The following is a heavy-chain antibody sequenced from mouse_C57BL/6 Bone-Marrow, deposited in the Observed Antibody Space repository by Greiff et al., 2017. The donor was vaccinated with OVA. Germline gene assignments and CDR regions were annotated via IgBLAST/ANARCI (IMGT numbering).Heavy chain of an antibody. CDR1: GYTFTNYW. Sequence: QVQLQQPGAELVKPGASVKVSCKASGYTFTNYWMQWVKHRPGQGLEWIGEIDPSDSYTNYNQKFKGKATLTVDTSSSTAYMQLSSLTSEDSAVYYCASAVFAYWGQGTLVTVSA. V-gene: IGHV1-50*01. J-gene: IGHJ3*01. CDR3: ASAVFAY. CDR2: IDPSDSYT.